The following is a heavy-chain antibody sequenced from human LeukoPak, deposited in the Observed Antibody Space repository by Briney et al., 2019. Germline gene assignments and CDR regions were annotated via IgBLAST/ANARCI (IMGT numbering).Heavy chain of an antibody. V-gene: IGHV3-30-3*01. D-gene: IGHD3-3*01. J-gene: IGHJ4*02. Sequence: GGSLRLSCAASGFTFSSYAMHWVRQAPGKGLEWVAVISYDGSNKYYADSVKGRFTISGDNAKNSLYLQMNSLRAEDTALYYCAKDTYYDFWSGYFHYWGQGTLVTVSS. CDR3: AKDTYYDFWSGYFHY. CDR2: ISYDGSNK. CDR1: GFTFSSYA.